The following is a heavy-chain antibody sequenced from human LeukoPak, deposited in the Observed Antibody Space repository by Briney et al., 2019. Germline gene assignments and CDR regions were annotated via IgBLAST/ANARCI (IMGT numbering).Heavy chain of an antibody. Sequence: SETLSLTCTVSGGSISSYYWSWIRQPPGKGLEWIGYIYYSGSTNYNPSLKSRVTISVDTSKNQFSLKLSSVTAADTAVYYCARHARWWLGGDYYCYYGMDVWGQGATVTVSS. CDR1: GGSISSYY. J-gene: IGHJ6*02. D-gene: IGHD3-16*01. CDR3: ARHARWWLGGDYYCYYGMDV. V-gene: IGHV4-59*08. CDR2: IYYSGST.